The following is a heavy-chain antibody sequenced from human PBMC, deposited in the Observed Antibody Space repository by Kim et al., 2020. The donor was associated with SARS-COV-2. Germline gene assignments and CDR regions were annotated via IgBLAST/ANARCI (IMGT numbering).Heavy chain of an antibody. J-gene: IGHJ1*01. V-gene: IGHV3-23*01. Sequence: GGSLRLSCTTSGFTFTGYAMSWVRQAPGKGLEWVSSIDGSDGTTYYVDSVEGRFTISRDNSKNTLYLQMNTLRADDTAIYYCFKGGWVWIWDHCVKGTRV. CDR2: IDGSDGTT. CDR3: FKGGWVWIWDH. CDR1: GFTFTGYA. D-gene: IGHD3-16*01.